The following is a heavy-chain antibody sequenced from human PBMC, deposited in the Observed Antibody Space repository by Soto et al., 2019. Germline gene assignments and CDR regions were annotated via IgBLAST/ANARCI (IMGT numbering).Heavy chain of an antibody. CDR2: LYHSGDS. CDR3: ARDIPVGLYAYEGDKGMDL. CDR1: GGSIRSEDQY. V-gene: IGHV4-30-2*06. J-gene: IGHJ6*02. Sequence: PSETLSLTSPLSGGSIRSEDQYWSWCRQSPGNGLEGIRPLYHSGDSYRDEALERRVTISVDRSKDQFSLHMTSVTAADTATSFCARDIPVGLYAYEGDKGMDLCGQGTTVTVSS. D-gene: IGHD2-2*01.